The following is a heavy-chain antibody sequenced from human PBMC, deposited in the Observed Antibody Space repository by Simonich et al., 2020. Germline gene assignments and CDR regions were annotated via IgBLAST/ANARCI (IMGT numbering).Heavy chain of an antibody. CDR1: GFTFSSYW. V-gene: IGHV3-74*01. D-gene: IGHD4-4*01. CDR3: ARDYSNYDAFDI. J-gene: IGHJ3*02. CDR2: SKREGSST. Sequence: EVQLVESGGGLVQPGGSLRLSCAASGFTFSSYWMHWVRQAPGKGLGGVSRSKREGSSTSYADAVKGRFTISRDNAKNTLYLQMNSLRAEDTAVYYCARDYSNYDAFDIWGQGTMVTVSS.